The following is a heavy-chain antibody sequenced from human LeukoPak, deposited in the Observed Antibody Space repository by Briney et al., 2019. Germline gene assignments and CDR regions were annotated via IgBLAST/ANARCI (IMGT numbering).Heavy chain of an antibody. D-gene: IGHD3-22*01. CDR1: GGSISSYY. CDR2: IYYSGST. J-gene: IGHJ2*01. V-gene: IGHV4-59*01. CDR3: ARGLIGSYYDSSGYYCGYFDL. Sequence: PSETLSLTCTVSGGSISSYYWSWIRQPPGKGLEWIGYIYYSGSTNYNPSLKSRVTISVDTSKNQFSLKLSSVTAADTVVYYCARGLIGSYYDSSGYYCGYFDLWGRGTLVTVSS.